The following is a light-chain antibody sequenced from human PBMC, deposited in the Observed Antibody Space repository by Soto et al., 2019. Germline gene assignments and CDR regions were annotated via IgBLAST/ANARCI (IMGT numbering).Light chain of an antibody. Sequence: DIQMTQSPSTLSASVGDRVTITSRASQSISSWLAWYQQTPGKAPKLLIYKASSLESGVPSRFSGSGSGTEFTLTISSLQPDDFATYYCQQYNLYWTFGQGTKVEI. V-gene: IGKV1-5*03. J-gene: IGKJ1*01. CDR2: KAS. CDR3: QQYNLYWT. CDR1: QSISSW.